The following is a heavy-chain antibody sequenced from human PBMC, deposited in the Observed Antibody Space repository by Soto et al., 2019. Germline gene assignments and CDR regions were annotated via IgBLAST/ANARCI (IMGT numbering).Heavy chain of an antibody. J-gene: IGHJ4*02. CDR2: FDPEDGET. CDR1: GYTLTELS. D-gene: IGHD2-2*01. Sequence: QLVQSGAEVKKPGASVKVSCKVSGYTLTELSMHWVRQAPGKGLEWMGGFDPEDGETIYAQKFQGRVTMTEDTSTDTAYMELSSLRSEDTAVYYCATSLRYCSSTSCYLGYWGQGTLVTVSS. CDR3: ATSLRYCSSTSCYLGY. V-gene: IGHV1-24*01.